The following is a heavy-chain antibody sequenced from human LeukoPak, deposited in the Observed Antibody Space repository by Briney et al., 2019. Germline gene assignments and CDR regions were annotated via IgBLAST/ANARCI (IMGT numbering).Heavy chain of an antibody. CDR1: GGSVSSGSYY. CDR2: IYYSGST. J-gene: IGHJ4*02. CDR3: ARQYYYDSSGHSDYFDY. D-gene: IGHD3-22*01. Sequence: SETLSLTCTVSGGSVSSGSYYWSWIRQPPGKGLEWIGYIYYSGSTYYNPSLKSRVTISVDTSKNQFSLKLSSVTAADTAVYYCARQYYYDSSGHSDYFDYWGQGTLVTVSS. V-gene: IGHV4-31*03.